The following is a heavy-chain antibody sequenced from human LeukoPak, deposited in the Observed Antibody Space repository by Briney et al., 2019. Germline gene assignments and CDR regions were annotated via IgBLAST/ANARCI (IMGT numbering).Heavy chain of an antibody. Sequence: SVKVPCKASGGTFSSYAISWVRQAPGQGLEWMGGIIPIFGTANYAQKFQGRVTITADESTSTAYMELSSLRSEDTAVYYCARDLGYCSSTSCFKYYYYYGMDVWGQGTTVTVSS. J-gene: IGHJ6*02. CDR2: IIPIFGTA. D-gene: IGHD2-2*01. CDR1: GGTFSSYA. V-gene: IGHV1-69*13. CDR3: ARDLGYCSSTSCFKYYYYYGMDV.